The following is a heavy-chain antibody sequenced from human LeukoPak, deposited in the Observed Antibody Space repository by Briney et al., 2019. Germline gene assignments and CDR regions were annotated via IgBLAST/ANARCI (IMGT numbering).Heavy chain of an antibody. Sequence: PSETLSPTCTVSGGSISSYYWSWIRQPPGKGLEWIGYIHYSGSTNYNPSLKSRVTISVDTSKNQFSLNLRSVTAEDTAVYYCARGGSTGANLNWVDPWGQGTLVTVPS. D-gene: IGHD1-1*01. CDR2: IHYSGST. J-gene: IGHJ5*02. V-gene: IGHV4-59*01. CDR3: ARGGSTGANLNWVDP. CDR1: GGSISSYY.